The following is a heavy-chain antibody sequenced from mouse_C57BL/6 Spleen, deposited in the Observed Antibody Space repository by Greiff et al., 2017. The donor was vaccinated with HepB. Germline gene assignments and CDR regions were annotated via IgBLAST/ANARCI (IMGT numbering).Heavy chain of an antibody. CDR3: ARRTTVVASDRDY. Sequence: QVQLKQPGAELVKPGASVKMSCKASGYTFTSYWITWVKQRPGQGLEWIGDIYPGSGSTNYNEKFKSKATLTVDTSSSTAYMQLSSLTSEDSAVYYCARRTTVVASDRDYWGQGTTLTVSS. CDR2: IYPGSGST. V-gene: IGHV1-55*01. CDR1: GYTFTSYW. D-gene: IGHD1-1*01. J-gene: IGHJ2*01.